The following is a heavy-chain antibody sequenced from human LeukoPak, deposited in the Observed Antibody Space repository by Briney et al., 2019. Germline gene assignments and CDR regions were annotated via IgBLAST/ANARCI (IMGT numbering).Heavy chain of an antibody. Sequence: GGSLRLSCAASGFTFSNYTMNWVRQAPGKGLEWVSSISSRSSYIYYADSVKGRFTISRDNSKNTLYLQMNSLRAEDTAVYYCAKVSSFGDFDYWGQGTLVTVSS. V-gene: IGHV3-21*04. CDR3: AKVSSFGDFDY. D-gene: IGHD3-10*01. J-gene: IGHJ4*02. CDR1: GFTFSNYT. CDR2: ISSRSSYI.